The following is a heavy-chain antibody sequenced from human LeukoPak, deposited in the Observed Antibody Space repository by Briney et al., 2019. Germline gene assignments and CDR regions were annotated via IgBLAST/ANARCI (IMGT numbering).Heavy chain of an antibody. CDR1: GCTFTGYY. CDR3: ARESCSGGSCYSFNYYYYYMDV. V-gene: IGHV1-46*01. J-gene: IGHJ6*03. Sequence: ASVKVSCKASGCTFTGYYMHWVRQAPGQGLEWMGIINPSGGSTSYAQKFQGRVTMTRDMSTSTVYMELSSLRSEDTAVYYCARESCSGGSCYSFNYYYYYMDVWGKGTTVTVSS. D-gene: IGHD2-15*01. CDR2: INPSGGST.